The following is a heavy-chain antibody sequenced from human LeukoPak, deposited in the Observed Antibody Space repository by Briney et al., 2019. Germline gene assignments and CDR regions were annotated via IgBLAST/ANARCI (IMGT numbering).Heavy chain of an antibody. D-gene: IGHD6-19*01. J-gene: IGHJ4*02. CDR1: GGSFSGYY. Sequence: PSETLSLTCAVYGGSFSGYYWSWIRQPPEKGLEWIGEINHSGSTNYNPSLKSRVTISVDTSNNQFSLKLSSVTAADTAVYYCARETEVPGGRSWDFWGQGTLVTVSS. CDR3: ARETEVPGGRSWDF. CDR2: INHSGST. V-gene: IGHV4-34*01.